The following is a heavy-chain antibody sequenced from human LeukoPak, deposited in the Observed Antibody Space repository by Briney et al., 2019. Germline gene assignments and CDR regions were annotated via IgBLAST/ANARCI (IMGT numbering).Heavy chain of an antibody. CDR1: GFTFSSYA. CDR2: ISSGGGGT. V-gene: IGHV3-23*01. Sequence: GGSLRLSCAASGFTFSSYAMSWVRQAPGKGLEWVSGISSGGGGTYYADSVKGRFTISRDNSKNTLYLQMNSLRAEDTAVYYCAKPYSGWTSFDYWGQGTLVTVSS. D-gene: IGHD6-19*01. J-gene: IGHJ4*02. CDR3: AKPYSGWTSFDY.